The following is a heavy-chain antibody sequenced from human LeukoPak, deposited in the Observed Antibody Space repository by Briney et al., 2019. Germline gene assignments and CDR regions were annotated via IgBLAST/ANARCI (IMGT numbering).Heavy chain of an antibody. J-gene: IGHJ3*02. CDR3: ARATELGDAFDI. D-gene: IGHD1-7*01. V-gene: IGHV1-18*01. CDR1: GYTFTSYG. Sequence: ASVTVSCKASGYTFTSYGIRWVRQAPGQGLEWMGWISAYNGNTNYAQKLQGRVTMTTDTSTSTAYMELRSLRSDDTAVYYCARATELGDAFDIWGQGTMVTVSS. CDR2: ISAYNGNT.